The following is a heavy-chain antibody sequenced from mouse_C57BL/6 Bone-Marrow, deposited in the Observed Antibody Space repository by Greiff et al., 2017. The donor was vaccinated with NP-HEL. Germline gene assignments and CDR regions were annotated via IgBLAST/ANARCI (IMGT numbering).Heavy chain of an antibody. CDR1: GYTFTSYG. CDR2: IYPRSGNT. Sequence: VMLVESGAELARPGASVKLSCKASGYTFTSYGISWVKQRPGQGLEWIGEIYPRSGNTYYNEKFKGKATLTADKSSSTAYMELRSLTSEDSAVYFCARGFTTVNYWGQGTTLTVSS. CDR3: ARGFTTVNY. J-gene: IGHJ2*01. D-gene: IGHD1-1*01. V-gene: IGHV1-81*01.